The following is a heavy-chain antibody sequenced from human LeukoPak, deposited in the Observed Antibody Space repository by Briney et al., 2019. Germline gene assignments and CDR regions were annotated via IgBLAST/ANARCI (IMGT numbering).Heavy chain of an antibody. CDR2: ITSGGTTV. CDR3: ARDYLLYDTSGYYYLLRY. Sequence: HPGGSLRLSCAASGFSFSNYAMYWVRQAPGKGLEWVSYITSGGTTVYYADSVKGRFTISRDNTKNSLYLQMNSLRAEDTAVYYCARDYLLYDTSGYYYLLRYWGQGTLVTVSS. J-gene: IGHJ4*02. CDR1: GFSFSNYA. D-gene: IGHD3-22*01. V-gene: IGHV3-48*04.